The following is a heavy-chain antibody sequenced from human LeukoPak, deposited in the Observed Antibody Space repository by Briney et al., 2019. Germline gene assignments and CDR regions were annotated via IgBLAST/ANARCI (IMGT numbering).Heavy chain of an antibody. CDR2: IIPIFGTA. V-gene: IGHV1-69*13. Sequence: SVKVSCKASGGTFSSYAISWVRQTPGQGLEWMGGIIPIFGTANYAQKFQGRVTITADESTSTAYMELSSLRSEDTAVYYCAGSRTGYYSSDYWGQGTLVTVSS. J-gene: IGHJ4*02. CDR3: AGSRTGYYSSDY. D-gene: IGHD3/OR15-3a*01. CDR1: GGTFSSYA.